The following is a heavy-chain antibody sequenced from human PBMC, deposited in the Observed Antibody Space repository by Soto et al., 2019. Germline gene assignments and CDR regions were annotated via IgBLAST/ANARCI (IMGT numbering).Heavy chain of an antibody. V-gene: IGHV1-3*01. CDR2: INAGNGNT. Sequence: ASVKICCKASGYTFTSYAMDGVRQAPGQRLEWMGWINAGNGNTKYSQKFQGRVTITRDTSASTAYMELSSLRSEDTAVYYCARELPTFTSLYNWNDLSWFDPWGQGTLVTVSS. D-gene: IGHD1-1*01. CDR3: ARELPTFTSLYNWNDLSWFDP. J-gene: IGHJ5*02. CDR1: GYTFTSYA.